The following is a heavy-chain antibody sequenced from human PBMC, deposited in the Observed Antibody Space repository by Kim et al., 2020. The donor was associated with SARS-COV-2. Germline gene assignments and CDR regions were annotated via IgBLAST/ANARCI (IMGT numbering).Heavy chain of an antibody. D-gene: IGHD3-22*01. Sequence: YYADSVKGRFTISRDNAKNSLYLQMNSLRAEDTAVYYCARGTYDSSGCDYWGQGTLVTVSS. V-gene: IGHV3-21*01. J-gene: IGHJ4*02. CDR3: ARGTYDSSGCDY.